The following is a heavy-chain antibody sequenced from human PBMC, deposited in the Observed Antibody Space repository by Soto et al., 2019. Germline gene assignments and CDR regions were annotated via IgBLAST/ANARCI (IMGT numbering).Heavy chain of an antibody. CDR2: ISAYNGNK. D-gene: IGHD2-21*02. J-gene: IGHJ5*02. CDR1: GYTFTSYG. Sequence: QVQLVQSGAEVKKPGASVKVSCKASGYTFTSYGISWVRQAPGQGLEWMGWISAYNGNKNYAQKLQGRVTMTTDTSTSTAYMELRSLRSGDTAVYYCARDKGAYCGGDCYSTWFDPWGQGTLVTVSS. CDR3: ARDKGAYCGGDCYSTWFDP. V-gene: IGHV1-18*01.